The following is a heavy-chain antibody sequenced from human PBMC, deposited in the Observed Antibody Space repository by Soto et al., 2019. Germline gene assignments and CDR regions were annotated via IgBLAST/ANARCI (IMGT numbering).Heavy chain of an antibody. Sequence: EGSLRLSCAASGFTFSNFAMNWVRQAPGKGLEWVSLISGGGESTYYEDSVKGRFTISRDNSKNTLYLQINSLRAEDTAVYFCARGPPTVGSIYLVFDDWGQGSLVTVPS. D-gene: IGHD1-26*01. J-gene: IGHJ4*02. V-gene: IGHV3-23*01. CDR3: ARGPPTVGSIYLVFDD. CDR2: ISGGGEST. CDR1: GFTFSNFA.